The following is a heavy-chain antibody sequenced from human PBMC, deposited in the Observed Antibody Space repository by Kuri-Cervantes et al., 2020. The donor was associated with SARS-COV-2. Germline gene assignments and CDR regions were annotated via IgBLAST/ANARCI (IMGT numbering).Heavy chain of an antibody. D-gene: IGHD3-16*01. J-gene: IGHJ3*02. V-gene: IGHV1-8*03. CDR1: GYTFTSYD. CDR3: ARDRRIESHLDLFWGAAFDI. CDR2: MNPNSGNT. Sequence: ASVKVSCKASGYTFTSYDINWVRQATGQGLEWMGWMNPNSGNTGYAQKFQGRVTITRNTSISTAYMELSSLRSEDTAVYYCARDRRIESHLDLFWGAAFDIWGQGTMVTVSS.